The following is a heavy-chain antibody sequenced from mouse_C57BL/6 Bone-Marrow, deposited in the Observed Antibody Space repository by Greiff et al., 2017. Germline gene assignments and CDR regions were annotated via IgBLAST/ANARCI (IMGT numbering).Heavy chain of an antibody. D-gene: IGHD1-1*01. V-gene: IGHV1-76*01. CDR2: IYPGSGNT. Sequence: QVHVKQSGAELVRPGASVKLSCKASGYTFTDYYINWVKQRPGQGLEWIARIYPGSGNTYYNEKFKGKATLTAEKSSSTAYMQLSSLTSEDSAVYFCARGHLVYYYGRGAMDYWGQGTSVTVSS. CDR1: GYTFTDYY. J-gene: IGHJ4*01. CDR3: ARGHLVYYYGRGAMDY.